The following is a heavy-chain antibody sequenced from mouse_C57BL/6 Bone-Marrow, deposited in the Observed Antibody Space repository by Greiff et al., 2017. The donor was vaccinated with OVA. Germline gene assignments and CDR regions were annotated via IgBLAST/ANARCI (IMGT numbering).Heavy chain of an antibody. D-gene: IGHD1-1*01. J-gene: IGHJ2*01. V-gene: IGHV6-6*01. CDR2: IRNKANNHAT. Sequence: DVQLVESGGGLVQPGGSMKLSCAASGFTFSDAWMDWVRQSPEKGLEWVAEIRNKANNHATYYAESVKGRFTISRDDSKSSVYLQMNSLRAEDTGIYYCTRQFITTVVGPLDYWGQGTTLTVSS. CDR3: TRQFITTVVGPLDY. CDR1: GFTFSDAW.